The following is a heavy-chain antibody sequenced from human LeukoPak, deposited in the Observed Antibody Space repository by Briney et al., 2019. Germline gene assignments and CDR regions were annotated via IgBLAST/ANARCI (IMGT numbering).Heavy chain of an antibody. J-gene: IGHJ4*02. CDR1: GFTFSNYS. CDR2: ISSSSSTI. V-gene: IGHV3-48*01. Sequence: GGSLRLSCAASGFTFSNYSMNWVRQAPGKGLEWVSYISSSSSTIYYADSVKGRFTISRDNAKNSLYLQVNSLRAEDTAVYYCARIVYCSSASCRHLLDYWGQGTLVTVSS. D-gene: IGHD2-2*01. CDR3: ARIVYCSSASCRHLLDY.